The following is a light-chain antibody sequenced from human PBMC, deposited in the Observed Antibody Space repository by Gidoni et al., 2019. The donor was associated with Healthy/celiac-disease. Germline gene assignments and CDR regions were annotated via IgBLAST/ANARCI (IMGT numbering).Light chain of an antibody. V-gene: IGKV3-11*01. CDR1: QSVSSY. CDR3: QQSSNWPPGVT. CDR2: AAS. J-gene: IGKJ3*01. Sequence: EIVLTQSPATLSLSPGERATLSCRASQSVSSYLAWYQQKPGQAPRLLIYAASNRATGIPARFSGSGSGTDFTLTISSLEPEDFEVYYCQQSSNWPPGVTFGPGTKVDIK.